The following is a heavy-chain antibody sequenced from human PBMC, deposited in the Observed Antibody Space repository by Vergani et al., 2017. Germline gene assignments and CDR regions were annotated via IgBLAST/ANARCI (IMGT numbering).Heavy chain of an antibody. J-gene: IGHJ6*02. CDR3: ARVAPYCYYGMDV. CDR2: IKQDGSEK. Sequence: EVQLVESGGGLVQPGGSLRLSCAASGFTFSSYWMSWVRQAPGKGLEWVANIKQDGSEKYYVDSVKGRFTISRDNAKNSLYLQMNSLRAEDTAVYYCARVAPYCYYGMDVWGQGTTVTVSS. V-gene: IGHV3-7*03. CDR1: GFTFSSYW.